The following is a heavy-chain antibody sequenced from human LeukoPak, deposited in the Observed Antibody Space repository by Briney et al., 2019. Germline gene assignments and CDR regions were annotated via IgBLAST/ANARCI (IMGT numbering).Heavy chain of an antibody. CDR3: ARDWGTYFDY. Sequence: SQTLSLTCNVSGGSISSGGSRWSWIRQHPGKGLEWIGYIYYSGSTYYNPSLESRLTMSVDTSKNQFSLHLTSVTAADTAVYYCARDWGTYFDYWGQGTLVTVSS. J-gene: IGHJ4*02. D-gene: IGHD7-27*01. CDR2: IYYSGST. CDR1: GGSISSGGSR. V-gene: IGHV4-31*03.